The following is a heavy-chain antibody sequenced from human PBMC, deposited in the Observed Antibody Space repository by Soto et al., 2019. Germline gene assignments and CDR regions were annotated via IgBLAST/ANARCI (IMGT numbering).Heavy chain of an antibody. D-gene: IGHD6-6*01. V-gene: IGHV1-69*12. CDR3: ASQQLGPSYYYGMDV. J-gene: IGHJ6*02. Sequence: QVQLVQSGAEVKKPGSSVKVSCKASGGTFNSYAISWVRQAPGQGLEWMGGTIPIFRTADYAQKFQGRVTCXADESTSTAYMELSSLRSEDTAVYYCASQQLGPSYYYGMDVWGQGTTVTVSS. CDR1: GGTFNSYA. CDR2: TIPIFRTA.